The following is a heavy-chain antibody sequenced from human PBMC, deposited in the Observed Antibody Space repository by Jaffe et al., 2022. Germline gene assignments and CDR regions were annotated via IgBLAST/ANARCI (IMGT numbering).Heavy chain of an antibody. CDR3: ARRRGPSWIQLSSGWFDP. Sequence: QVQLQQWGAGLLKPSETLSLTCAVYGGSFSGYYWSWIRQPPGKGLEWIGEINHSGSTNYNPSLKSRVTISVDTSKNQFSLKLSSVTAADTAVYYCARRRGPSWIQLSSGWFDPWGQGTLVTVSS. V-gene: IGHV4-34*01. CDR2: INHSGST. D-gene: IGHD5-18*01. J-gene: IGHJ5*02. CDR1: GGSFSGYY.